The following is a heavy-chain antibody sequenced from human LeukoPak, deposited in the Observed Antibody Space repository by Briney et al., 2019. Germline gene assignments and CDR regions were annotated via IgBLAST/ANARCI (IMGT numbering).Heavy chain of an antibody. D-gene: IGHD4-23*01. Sequence: GGPLRLSCAASGFTFDDYGMSWVRQAPGKGLEWVSGINWNGGSTGYADSVKGRFTISRDNAKNSLYLQMNSLRAEDTAVYYCARDAATVVTKYFDYWGQGTLVTVSS. CDR1: GFTFDDYG. V-gene: IGHV3-20*04. CDR2: INWNGGST. CDR3: ARDAATVVTKYFDY. J-gene: IGHJ4*02.